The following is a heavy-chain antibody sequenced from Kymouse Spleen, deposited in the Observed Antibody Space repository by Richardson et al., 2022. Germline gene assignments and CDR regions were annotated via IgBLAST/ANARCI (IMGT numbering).Heavy chain of an antibody. J-gene: IGHJ6*02. V-gene: IGHV3-64*02. CDR1: GFTFSSYA. CDR3: ARDGGDTAMAHGMDV. CDR2: ISSNGGST. Sequence: EVQLVESGEGLVQPGGSLRLSCAASGFTFSSYAMHWVRQAPGKGLEYVSAISSNGGSTYYADSVKGRFTISRDNSKNTLYLQMGSLRAEDMAVYYCARDGGDTAMAHGMDVWGQGTTVTVSS. D-gene: IGHD5-18,IGHD5-18*01.